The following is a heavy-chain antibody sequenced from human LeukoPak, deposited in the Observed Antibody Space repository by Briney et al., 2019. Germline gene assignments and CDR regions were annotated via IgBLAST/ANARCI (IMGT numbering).Heavy chain of an antibody. D-gene: IGHD3-16*01. J-gene: IGHJ5*01. CDR2: IQPGDSDT. V-gene: IGHV5-51*01. CDR1: GYNFPAYW. CDR3: ARALCTGPCGGGGWFDS. Sequence: GESLKISCKGSGYNFPAYWIAWVRQMPGKGVEWRGIIQPGDSDTRYSPSFQGQVTISTDTSISTAYLHLSSLKASDTAIYYCARALCTGPCGGGGWFDSWGQGTLVTVSS.